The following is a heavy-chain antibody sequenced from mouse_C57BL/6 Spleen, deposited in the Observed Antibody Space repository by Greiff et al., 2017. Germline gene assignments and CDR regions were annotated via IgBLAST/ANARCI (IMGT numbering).Heavy chain of an antibody. CDR3: AKDRARYGNYVGFAY. J-gene: IGHJ3*01. CDR2: ISDGGSYT. D-gene: IGHD2-1*01. V-gene: IGHV5-4*01. CDR1: GFTFSSYA. Sequence: EVMLVESGGGLVKPGGSLKLSCAASGFTFSSYAMSWVRQTPEKRLEWVATISDGGSYTYYPANVKGRFSISRDNAKNNLYLQMSHLKSEDTAMYSCAKDRARYGNYVGFAYWGQGTLVTVSA.